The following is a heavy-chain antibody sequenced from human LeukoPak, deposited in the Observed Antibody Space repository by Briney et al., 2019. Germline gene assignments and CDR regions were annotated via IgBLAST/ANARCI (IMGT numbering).Heavy chain of an antibody. CDR1: GGSISSYY. V-gene: IGHV4-59*12. J-gene: IGHJ6*03. CDR2: IYYSGST. CDR3: ARDRVGSSSSAIYYYYMDV. Sequence: SETLSLTCTVSGGSISSYYWSWIRQPPGKGLEWIGYIYYSGSTNYNPSLKSRVTISVDTSKNQFSLKLSSVTAADTAVYYCARDRVGSSSSAIYYYYMDVWGKGTTVTVSS. D-gene: IGHD6-6*01.